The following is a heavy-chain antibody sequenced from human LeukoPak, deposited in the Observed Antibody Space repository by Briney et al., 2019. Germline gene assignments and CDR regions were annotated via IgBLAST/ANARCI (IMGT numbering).Heavy chain of an antibody. CDR2: IYYTGNT. J-gene: IGHJ4*02. D-gene: IGHD3-3*01. CDR1: GDSISTSYSY. Sequence: SETLSLACTVSGDSISTSYSYWGWIRRPPGRGLEWVGSIYYTGNTYSNSSLKSRVSMFVDTSKNQFSLILTSVTAADTAVYYCARQTAVGLFILPGGQGTLVTVSS. V-gene: IGHV4-39*01. CDR3: ARQTAVGLFILP.